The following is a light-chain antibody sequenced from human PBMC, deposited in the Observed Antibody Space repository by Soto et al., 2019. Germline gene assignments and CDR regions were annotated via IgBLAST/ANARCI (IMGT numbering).Light chain of an antibody. CDR2: AAS. Sequence: VLTQSPGTLSLSPGEGATLSCRASQSVSSSYLAWYQQKPGQAPRLLIYAASSRATGIPDRFSGSGSGTDFTLSISRLEPEDFAVYYCQQYGSSPLTFGGGTKVEIK. CDR1: QSVSSSY. CDR3: QQYGSSPLT. V-gene: IGKV3-20*01. J-gene: IGKJ4*01.